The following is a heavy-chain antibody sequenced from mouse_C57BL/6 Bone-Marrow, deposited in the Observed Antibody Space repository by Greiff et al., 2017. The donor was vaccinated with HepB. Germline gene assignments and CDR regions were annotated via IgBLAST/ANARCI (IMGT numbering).Heavy chain of an antibody. CDR1: GFTFTDYY. D-gene: IGHD4-1*01. CDR2: IRNKANGYTT. V-gene: IGHV7-3*01. Sequence: EVQRVESGGGLVQPGGSLSLSCAASGFTFTDYYMSWVRQPPGKALEWLGFIRNKANGYTTEYSVSVKGRFTISRDNSQSILYLQMNALRAEDSATYYCVRLNWDWFAYWGQGTLVTVSA. CDR3: VRLNWDWFAY. J-gene: IGHJ3*01.